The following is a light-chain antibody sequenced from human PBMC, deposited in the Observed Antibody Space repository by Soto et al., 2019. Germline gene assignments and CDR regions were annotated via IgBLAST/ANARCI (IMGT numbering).Light chain of an antibody. CDR2: AAS. Sequence: DTEMTQSPSSLPASVGDRVTLTYRASQNSSANLNWYLQKPGKAPKVLVFAASTLKRGVPSRLRGSGSGTDFSLTISRLQPEEFATYYGQQTYTSPHTFGQGTKLDIK. J-gene: IGKJ2*01. CDR3: QQTYTSPHT. CDR1: QNSSAN. V-gene: IGKV1-39*01.